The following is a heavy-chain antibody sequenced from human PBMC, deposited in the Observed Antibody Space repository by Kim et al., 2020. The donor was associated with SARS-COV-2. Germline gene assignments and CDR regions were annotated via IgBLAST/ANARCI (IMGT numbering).Heavy chain of an antibody. D-gene: IGHD3-3*01. J-gene: IGHJ4*02. CDR2: ISSSGSTI. V-gene: IGHV3-48*03. CDR3: ATEFRSVTIFGVVISPFDY. CDR1: GFTFSSYE. Sequence: GGSLRLSCAASGFTFSSYEMNWVRQAPGKGLEWVSYISSSGSTIFYADSVKGRFTISRDNAKNSLYLQMNSLRAEDTAVYYCATEFRSVTIFGVVISPFDYWGQGTLVTVSS.